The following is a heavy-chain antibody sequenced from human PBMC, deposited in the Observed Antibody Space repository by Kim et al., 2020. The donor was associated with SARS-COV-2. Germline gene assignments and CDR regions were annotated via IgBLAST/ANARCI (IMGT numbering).Heavy chain of an antibody. J-gene: IGHJ4*01. CDR3: ARHQGPDGSGWFGDY. V-gene: IGHV3-7*01. CDR1: GFTFSKHS. Sequence: GGSLRLSCAASGFTFSKHSMSWVRQAPGKGLEWLAYIKQDESDKNYVDSVKGRFTISRDNAKNSLYLQLNSLRAEAPAVYYCARHQGPDGSGWFGDYWG. CDR2: IKQDESDK. D-gene: IGHD6-19*01.